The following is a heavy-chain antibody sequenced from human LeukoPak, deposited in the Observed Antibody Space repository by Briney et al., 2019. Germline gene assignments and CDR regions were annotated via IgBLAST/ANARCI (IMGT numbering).Heavy chain of an antibody. CDR2: IRYDGSNK. CDR3: ARKGGATTYGYYYYYMDV. J-gene: IGHJ6*03. D-gene: IGHD1-26*01. Sequence: PGGSLRLSCAASGFTFSSYGMHWVRQAPGKGLEWVAFIRYDGSNKYYADSVKGRFTISRDNSKNTLYLQMNSLRAEDTAVYYCARKGGATTYGYYYYYMDVWGKGTTVTISS. V-gene: IGHV3-30*02. CDR1: GFTFSSYG.